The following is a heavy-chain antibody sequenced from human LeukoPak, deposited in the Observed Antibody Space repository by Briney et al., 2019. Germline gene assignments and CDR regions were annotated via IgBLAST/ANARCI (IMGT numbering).Heavy chain of an antibody. Sequence: GGSLRLSCAASGFTVSSNYMSWVRQAPGKGLEWVSVIYSGGSTYYADSVKGRFTISRDNSKNTLYLQMNSLRAEDTAVYYCAKDRITMVRGVIAPVDYWGQGTLVTVSS. D-gene: IGHD3-10*01. CDR3: AKDRITMVRGVIAPVDY. CDR2: IYSGGST. V-gene: IGHV3-53*05. CDR1: GFTVSSNY. J-gene: IGHJ4*02.